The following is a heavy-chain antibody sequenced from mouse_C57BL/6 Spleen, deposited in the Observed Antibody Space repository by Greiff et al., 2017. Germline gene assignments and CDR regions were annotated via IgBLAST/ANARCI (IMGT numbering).Heavy chain of an antibody. D-gene: IGHD4-1*01. CDR2: IYPGDGDT. V-gene: IGHV1-82*01. CDR3: AREDGLTGYFDY. J-gene: IGHJ2*01. Sequence: LVESGPELVKPGASVKISCKASGYAFSSSWMNWVKQRPGKGLEWIGRIYPGDGDTNYNGKFKGKATLTADKSSSTAYMQLSSLTSEDSAVYFCAREDGLTGYFDYWGQGTTLTVSS. CDR1: GYAFSSSW.